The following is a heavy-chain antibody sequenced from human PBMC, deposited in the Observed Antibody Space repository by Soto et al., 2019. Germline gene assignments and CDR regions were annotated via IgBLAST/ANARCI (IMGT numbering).Heavy chain of an antibody. V-gene: IGHV4-4*02. CDR1: GGSISRSNW. D-gene: IGHD6-13*01. Sequence: SETLSLTSAVSGGSISRSNWWSWVRHPPRKGLEWIGEIYHSGSTNYNPSLKRRVTISVDKPKNQFSLKLSSVTAADTAVYYWARDSGIAADHRPWCQGTLVTVSS. CDR3: ARDSGIAADHRP. J-gene: IGHJ5*02. CDR2: IYHSGST.